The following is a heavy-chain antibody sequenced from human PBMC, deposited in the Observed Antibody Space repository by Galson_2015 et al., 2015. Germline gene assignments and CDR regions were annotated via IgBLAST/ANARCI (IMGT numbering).Heavy chain of an antibody. CDR3: ATSPRGGGSYLDY. J-gene: IGHJ4*02. V-gene: IGHV3-53*01. D-gene: IGHD3-16*01. Sequence: SLRLSCAASGFTVSSNYMSWVRQAPGKGLEWVSVIYSGGSTYYADSVKGRFTISRDNSKSTLYLQMNNLRAEDTAVYYCATSPRGGGSYLDYWGQGTLVTVSS. CDR2: IYSGGST. CDR1: GFTVSSNY.